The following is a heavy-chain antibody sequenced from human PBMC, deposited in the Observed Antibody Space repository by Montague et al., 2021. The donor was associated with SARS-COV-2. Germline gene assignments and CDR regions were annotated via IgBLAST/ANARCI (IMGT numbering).Heavy chain of an antibody. CDR1: GSSITSYY. Sequence: SETLSLTCTVSGSSITSYYWSWIRQAPGKGLEWTAYIYSSGSASYNPSLRSRVTMSVDKSTNQFSLRLNSVTAADTAVYYCARVFRGQRLAFDFWGQGALVIVSS. CDR3: ARVFRGQRLAFDF. D-gene: IGHD6-25*01. CDR2: IYSSGSA. V-gene: IGHV4-59*12. J-gene: IGHJ4*02.